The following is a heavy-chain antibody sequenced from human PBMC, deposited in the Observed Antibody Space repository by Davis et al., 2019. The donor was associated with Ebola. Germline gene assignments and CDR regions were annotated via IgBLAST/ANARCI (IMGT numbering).Heavy chain of an antibody. D-gene: IGHD1-26*01. V-gene: IGHV3-23*01. J-gene: IGHJ4*02. CDR1: GFSFRTYA. CDR2: ISDVGGAT. Sequence: GESLKISCAASGFSFRTYAMNWVRQAPGKGLEWVSGISDVGGATYYADSVKGRFTISRDNYKNTVYLQMNSLRAEDTAVYYCAKSVEWERSFDFWGQGTLVTVSS. CDR3: AKSVEWERSFDF.